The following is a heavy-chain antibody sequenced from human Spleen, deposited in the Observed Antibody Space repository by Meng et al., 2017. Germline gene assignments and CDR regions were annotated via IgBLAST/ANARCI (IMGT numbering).Heavy chain of an antibody. CDR3: ARDEDISAAGKLFGDY. CDR2: INPKSGDT. D-gene: IGHD6-25*01. CDR1: GYNFPDCY. Sequence: QGHLVQSGAEGKRPGASVKASCKPSGYNFPDCYIRWVRRAPGQGLEWMGRINPKSGDTHYAQKFQARVTMTGDTSISTAYMELSGLRSDDTAMYYCARDEDISAAGKLFGDYWGQGTLVTVSS. V-gene: IGHV1-2*06. J-gene: IGHJ4*02.